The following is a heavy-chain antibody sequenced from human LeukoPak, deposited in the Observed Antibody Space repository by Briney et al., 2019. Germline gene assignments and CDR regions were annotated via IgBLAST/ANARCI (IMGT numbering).Heavy chain of an antibody. V-gene: IGHV3-9*03. CDR1: GFTFDDSA. CDR3: AKDKHLYDRTGAFDI. CDR2: ISWNSGSI. J-gene: IGHJ3*02. Sequence: GRSLRLSCAASGFTFDDSAMHWVRQAPGKGLEWVSGISWNSGSIGYADSVKGRFTISRDNAKNSLYLQMNSLRAEDMALYYCAKDKHLYDRTGAFDIWGQGTMVTVSS. D-gene: IGHD1-14*01.